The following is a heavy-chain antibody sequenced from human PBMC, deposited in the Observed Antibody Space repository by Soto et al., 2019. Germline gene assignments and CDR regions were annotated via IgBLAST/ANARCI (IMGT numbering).Heavy chain of an antibody. J-gene: IGHJ1*01. V-gene: IGHV1-69*12. CDR1: GGTFSSYA. Sequence: QVQLVQSGAEMKKPGSSVKVSCKASGGTFSSYAISWVRQAPGQGLEWMGGIIPVFGTANYAQKFQGRVTITAAESPRTADKELTSLRSEDTAVYYCAPHRMVGATADFQHWGQGTLVTVSS. CDR2: IIPVFGTA. CDR3: APHRMVGATADFQH. D-gene: IGHD1-26*01.